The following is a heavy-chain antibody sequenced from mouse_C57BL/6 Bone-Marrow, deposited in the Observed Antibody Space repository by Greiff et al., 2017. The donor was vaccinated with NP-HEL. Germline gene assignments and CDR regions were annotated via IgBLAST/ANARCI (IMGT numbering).Heavy chain of an antibody. CDR2: IHPSDSDP. V-gene: IGHV1-74*01. J-gene: IGHJ4*01. CDR3: AIAHYGSSLYYYAMDY. Sequence: VPLTASGAELVKPGASVSVSCQASGYTFTSYWMHWVKPRPGQGLEWIGRIHPSDSDPNYNQKFQGKDTLTVDKSSSTAYMQLSSLTSEDSAVYYGAIAHYGSSLYYYAMDYWGQGTSVTVSS. CDR1: GYTFTSYW. D-gene: IGHD1-1*01.